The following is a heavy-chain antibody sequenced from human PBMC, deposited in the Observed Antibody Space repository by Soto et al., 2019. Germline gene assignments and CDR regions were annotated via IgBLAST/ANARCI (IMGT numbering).Heavy chain of an antibody. CDR3: ARGWYYFDF. Sequence: SDTLSLTCDVSVEPMTGGYYWGWIRQSPGKGLEWIGSIYYGGTTYYNPSLRSRLAISIDTSKNQFSLRLSSVTAADTALYYCARGWYYFDFWGQGTLVTVSS. J-gene: IGHJ4*02. CDR2: IYYGGTT. CDR1: VEPMTGGYY. V-gene: IGHV4-38-2*01. D-gene: IGHD2-15*01.